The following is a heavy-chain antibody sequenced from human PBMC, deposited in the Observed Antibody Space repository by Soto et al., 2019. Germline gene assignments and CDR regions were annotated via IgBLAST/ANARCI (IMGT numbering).Heavy chain of an antibody. CDR1: GFTFSSYA. Sequence: EVQLLESGGGLVQPGGSLRLSCAASGFTFSSYAMNWVRKAPGKGLEWVSVISGSGGSTYYADSVKGRFTISSDNSKNTLYLQMNSLRAEDTAVYYCASRSSGWYFDYWGQGTLVTVSS. J-gene: IGHJ4*02. CDR2: ISGSGGST. D-gene: IGHD6-19*01. V-gene: IGHV3-23*01. CDR3: ASRSSGWYFDY.